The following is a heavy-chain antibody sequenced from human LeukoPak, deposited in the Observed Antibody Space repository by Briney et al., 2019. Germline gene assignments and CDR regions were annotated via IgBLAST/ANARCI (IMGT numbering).Heavy chain of an antibody. D-gene: IGHD5-18*01. CDR3: ARGYRLTRQPNDAFDI. J-gene: IGHJ3*02. Sequence: EASVKVSFKASGYTFTSYGISWVRQAPGQGLEWMGWISAYNGNTNYAQKLQGRVTMTTDTSTSTAYMELRSLRSDDTAVYYCARGYRLTRQPNDAFDIWGQGTMVTVSS. CDR2: ISAYNGNT. CDR1: GYTFTSYG. V-gene: IGHV1-18*01.